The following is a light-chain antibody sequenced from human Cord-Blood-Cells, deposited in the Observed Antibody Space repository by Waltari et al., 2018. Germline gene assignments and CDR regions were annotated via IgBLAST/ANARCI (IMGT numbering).Light chain of an antibody. CDR3: QQYNNWPLT. V-gene: IGKV3-15*01. Sequence: EIVMTQSPATLSLSPGHRATLSCRASQSVSSNLAWYQQKPGQAPRLLIYGASTRATGIPARFSGSGSGTEFTLTISSLQSEDFAVYYCQQYNNWPLTFGGGTKVEIK. J-gene: IGKJ4*01. CDR1: QSVSSN. CDR2: GAS.